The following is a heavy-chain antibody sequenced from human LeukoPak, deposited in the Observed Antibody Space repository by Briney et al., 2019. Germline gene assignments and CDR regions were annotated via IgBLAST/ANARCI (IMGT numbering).Heavy chain of an antibody. CDR3: ASPPSAVSDY. D-gene: IGHD5/OR15-5a*01. CDR2: ISYDGSNK. J-gene: IGHJ4*02. Sequence: GGSLRLSCAASGFTFSSYAMHWVRQAPGKGLEWVAVISYDGSNKYYADSVKGRFTISRDNSKNTLYLQMNSLRAEDTAVYYCASPPSAVSDYWGQGTLVTVSS. V-gene: IGHV3-30-3*01. CDR1: GFTFSSYA.